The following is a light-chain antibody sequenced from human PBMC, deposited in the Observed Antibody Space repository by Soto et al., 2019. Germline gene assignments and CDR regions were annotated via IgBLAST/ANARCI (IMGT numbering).Light chain of an antibody. V-gene: IGKV1-39*01. CDR1: QSINSY. CDR3: QQSYSTPLT. CDR2: AAS. J-gene: IGKJ4*01. Sequence: DIQMTQSPSSLSASVGDRVIITCRASQSINSYLNWYQQKPGKAPKLLIYAASSLQSGVPSRFSGSGSGTDFTLTISSLQPEDFATYYCQQSYSTPLTFGGGTKVEIK.